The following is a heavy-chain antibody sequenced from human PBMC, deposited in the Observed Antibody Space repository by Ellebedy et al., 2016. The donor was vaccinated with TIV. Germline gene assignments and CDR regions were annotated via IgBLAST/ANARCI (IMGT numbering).Heavy chain of an antibody. CDR2: VLNSGNT. V-gene: IGHV4-34*01. D-gene: IGHD2-15*01. CDR3: ARGRTEYGSGREDIDAFDI. Sequence: GSLRLXXGVSGASFNGYYWSWIRQSPGKGLDWIGEVLNSGNTNYNPSLKSRVTISADTSKKQLSLKLTSVTAADTAVYYCARGRTEYGSGREDIDAFDIWGQGTVVTVSS. J-gene: IGHJ3*02. CDR1: GASFNGYY.